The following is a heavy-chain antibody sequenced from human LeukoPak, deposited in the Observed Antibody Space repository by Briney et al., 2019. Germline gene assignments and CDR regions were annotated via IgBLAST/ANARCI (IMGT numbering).Heavy chain of an antibody. Sequence: GGSLRLSCAASGFTFSSYAMSWVRQAPGKGLEWVSAISGSGGSTYYADSVKGRFTISRDNSKNTLYLQMNSLRAEDTAVYYCAKTPRYYYDSSGLDYFDYWAREPWSPSPQ. CDR3: AKTPRYYYDSSGLDYFDY. V-gene: IGHV3-23*01. CDR1: GFTFSSYA. J-gene: IGHJ4*02. CDR2: ISGSGGST. D-gene: IGHD3-22*01.